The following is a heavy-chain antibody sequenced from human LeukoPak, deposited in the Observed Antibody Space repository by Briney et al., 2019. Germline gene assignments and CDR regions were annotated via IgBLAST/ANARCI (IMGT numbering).Heavy chain of an antibody. CDR1: GFTFSSYS. Sequence: GGSLRLSCAASGFTFSSYSMNWVRQAPGKGLEWVSSISSSSSYIYYADSVKGRFTISRDNAKNSLYLQMNSLRAEDTAVYYCARAIAVAGCFDYWGQGTLVTVSP. D-gene: IGHD6-19*01. CDR2: ISSSSSYI. V-gene: IGHV3-21*01. J-gene: IGHJ4*02. CDR3: ARAIAVAGCFDY.